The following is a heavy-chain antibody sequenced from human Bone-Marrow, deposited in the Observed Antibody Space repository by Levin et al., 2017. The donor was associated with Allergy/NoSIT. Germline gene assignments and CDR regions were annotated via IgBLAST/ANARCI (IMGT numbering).Heavy chain of an antibody. CDR3: ARHEWFPNWFDP. CDR2: IYHSGST. J-gene: IGHJ5*02. V-gene: IGHV4-59*01. CDR1: GGSITSDY. D-gene: IGHD3-10*01. Sequence: SCNVSGGSITSDYWSWIRQPPGKGLEWIGYIYHSGSTKYNPSLKSRVTISVDTSKNQFSLKLSSVTAADTAVYYCARHEWFPNWFDPWGQGTLVTVSS.